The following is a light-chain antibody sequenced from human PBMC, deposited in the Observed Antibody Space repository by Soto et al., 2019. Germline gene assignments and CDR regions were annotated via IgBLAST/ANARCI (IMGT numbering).Light chain of an antibody. V-gene: IGKV3-20*01. Sequence: IVLTQSPCTLSLSPGERATLSCWASQSVTSSYLAWYQQKPGQAPRLLIYGASSRATGIPDRFSGSGSETDFTLTISRLEPEDFAVYYCQQYGGSPWTFGQGTKVDIK. CDR2: GAS. CDR1: QSVTSSY. CDR3: QQYGGSPWT. J-gene: IGKJ1*01.